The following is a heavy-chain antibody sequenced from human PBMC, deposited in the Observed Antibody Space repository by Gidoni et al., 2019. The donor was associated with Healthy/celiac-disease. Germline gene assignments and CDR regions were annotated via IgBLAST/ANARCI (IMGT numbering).Heavy chain of an antibody. CDR3: ASRSPFDY. CDR1: GFTFSSYG. Sequence: QVQLVESGGGVVQPGRSLRLPCAASGFTFSSYGMHWVRQAPGKGLEWVAVISYDGSNKYYADSVKGRFTISRDNSKNTLYLQMNSLRAEDTAVYYCASRSPFDYWGQGTLVTVSS. J-gene: IGHJ4*02. CDR2: ISYDGSNK. V-gene: IGHV3-30*03.